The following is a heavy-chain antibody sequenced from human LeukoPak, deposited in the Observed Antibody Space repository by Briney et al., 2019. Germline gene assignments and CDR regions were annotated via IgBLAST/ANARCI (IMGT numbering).Heavy chain of an antibody. CDR2: ISYDGNNE. J-gene: IGHJ4*01. V-gene: IGHV3-30*18. CDR1: GFIFSGSV. D-gene: IGHD2-15*01. Sequence: GGTLTLACAASGFIFSGSVMHWVRQPPGKGLEWVAIISYDGNNENYADSVKGRFTISRDNSKSTLYLHMNSLRHDDTAVYYCAKDSGGSVLEDWGHGSLVIVSS. CDR3: AKDSGGSVLED.